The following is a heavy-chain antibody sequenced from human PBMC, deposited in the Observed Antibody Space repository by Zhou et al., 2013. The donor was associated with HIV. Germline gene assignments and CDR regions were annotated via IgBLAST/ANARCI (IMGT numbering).Heavy chain of an antibody. Sequence: QVQLVQSGAEVKKPGASVKVSCKASGYTFSSYDINWVRQATGQGLEWMGWMHPNSGNTGYAQKFQDRVTMTRNTSISTAYMELSSLRSEDTAVYYCARGVNSGSYDYFDYWGQGTLVTVSS. V-gene: IGHV1-8*02. CDR3: ARGVNSGSYDYFDY. J-gene: IGHJ4*02. CDR2: MHPNSGNT. CDR1: GYTFSSYD. D-gene: IGHD1-26*01.